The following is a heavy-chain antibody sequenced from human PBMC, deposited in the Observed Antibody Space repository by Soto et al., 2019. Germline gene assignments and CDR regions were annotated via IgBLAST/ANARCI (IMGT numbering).Heavy chain of an antibody. V-gene: IGHV1-2*04. CDR1: GYTFTGYY. CDR2: INPNSGGT. Sequence: ASVKVSCKASGYTFTGYYMHWVRQAPGQGLEWMGWINPNSGGTNYAQKFQGWVTMTRDTSISTAYMDLSRLRSDDTAVYYCARSLGYYDILTGYYPANWFDPWGQGTLVTVSS. CDR3: ARSLGYYDILTGYYPANWFDP. J-gene: IGHJ5*02. D-gene: IGHD3-9*01.